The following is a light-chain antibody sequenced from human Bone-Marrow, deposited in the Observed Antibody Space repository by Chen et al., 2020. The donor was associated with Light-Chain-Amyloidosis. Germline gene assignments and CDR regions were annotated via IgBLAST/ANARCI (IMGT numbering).Light chain of an antibody. CDR2: EVT. CDR1: SSDVGGDNH. V-gene: IGLV2-14*01. CDR3: SAYSITNTLV. Sequence: QSALTQPASVSGSPGQSITISCTGTSSDVGGDNHVSWYQQHPDKAPKLMIYEVTNPPSWVPDRFSGSKSDNTASLTISGLQTEDEADDFCSAYSITNTLVFGSGTRVTVL. J-gene: IGLJ1*01.